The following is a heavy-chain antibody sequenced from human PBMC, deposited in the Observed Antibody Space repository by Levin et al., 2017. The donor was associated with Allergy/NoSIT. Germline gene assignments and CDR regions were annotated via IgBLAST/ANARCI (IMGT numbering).Heavy chain of an antibody. Sequence: GGSLRLSCTTSEFTFGDYAMSWFRQAPGKGLEWVGFIRSKAYGGTTEYAASVKGRFTISRDDSKSIAYLQMNSLKTEDTAVYYCTRGGFSYGPSAASSDYYYYGMDVWGQGTTVTVSS. V-gene: IGHV3-49*03. J-gene: IGHJ6*02. CDR1: EFTFGDYA. D-gene: IGHD5-18*01. CDR2: IRSKAYGGTT. CDR3: TRGGFSYGPSAASSDYYYYGMDV.